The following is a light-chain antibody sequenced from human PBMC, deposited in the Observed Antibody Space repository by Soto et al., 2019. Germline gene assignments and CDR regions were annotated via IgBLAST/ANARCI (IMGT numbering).Light chain of an antibody. CDR3: QQYDSYLWT. Sequence: DIEMTQYPSTLSASVGDRATITCRASQNINSWLAWYQQKTGKAPKLLIYQASNLESGVPLRFRGSGSGTEFTIAISSMKTDDFETYYCQQYDSYLWTFGQGTQVDI. V-gene: IGKV1-5*03. CDR1: QNINSW. CDR2: QAS. J-gene: IGKJ1*01.